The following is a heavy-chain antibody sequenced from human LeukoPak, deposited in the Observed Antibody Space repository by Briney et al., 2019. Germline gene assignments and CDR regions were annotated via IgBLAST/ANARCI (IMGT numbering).Heavy chain of an antibody. CDR1: GGSISSSSYY. CDR2: IYYSGST. Sequence: SETLSLTCTVSGGSISSSSYYWGWIRQPPGKGLEWIGSIYYSGSTYYNPSLKSRVTISVDPSKNQFSLKLSSVTAADTAVYYCARHSGYSYGYAYYYHYMDVWSERTTVTVSS. D-gene: IGHD5-18*01. CDR3: ARHSGYSYGYAYYYHYMDV. V-gene: IGHV4-39*01. J-gene: IGHJ6*03.